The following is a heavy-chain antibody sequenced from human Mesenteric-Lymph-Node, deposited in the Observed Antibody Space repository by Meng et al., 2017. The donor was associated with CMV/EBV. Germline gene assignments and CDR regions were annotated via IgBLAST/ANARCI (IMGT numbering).Heavy chain of an antibody. J-gene: IGHJ6*02. D-gene: IGHD4-23*01. CDR3: TRDPSYGGYDYYYGMDV. Sequence: GSLRLSCAVYGGSFSGYYWSWIRQPPGKGLEWIGEINHSGSTNYNPSLKSRVTISVDTSKNQFSLKLSSVTAADTAVYYCTRDPSYGGYDYYYGMDVWGQGTTVTVSS. V-gene: IGHV4-34*01. CDR2: INHSGST. CDR1: GGSFSGYY.